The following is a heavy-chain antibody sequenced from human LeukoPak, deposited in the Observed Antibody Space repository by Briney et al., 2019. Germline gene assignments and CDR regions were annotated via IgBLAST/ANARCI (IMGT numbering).Heavy chain of an antibody. CDR2: ISGSGGST. D-gene: IGHD5-12*01. J-gene: IGHJ3*02. CDR1: GFTFSSYA. CDR3: ANIALGSIVATRDAFDI. Sequence: TGGSLRLSCAASGFTFSSYAMSWVRQAPGKGLEWVSAISGSGGSTYYADSVKGRFTISRDNSKNTLYLQMTSLRAEDTAVYYCANIALGSIVATRDAFDIWGQGTMVTVSS. V-gene: IGHV3-23*01.